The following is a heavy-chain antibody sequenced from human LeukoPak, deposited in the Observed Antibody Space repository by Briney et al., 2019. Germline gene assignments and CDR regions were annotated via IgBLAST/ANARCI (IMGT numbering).Heavy chain of an antibody. CDR3: AREVDMSYANWFDP. J-gene: IGHJ5*02. V-gene: IGHV3-74*01. D-gene: IGHD1-26*01. Sequence: GGGLRLSCAASVFTFSSYWMHWVRQAPGRGRGWVSRINSDGSSTSYADSVKGRFTISRDNAKNTLYLQMNSLRAEDTAVYYCAREVDMSYANWFDPWGQGTLVTVSS. CDR1: VFTFSSYW. CDR2: INSDGSST.